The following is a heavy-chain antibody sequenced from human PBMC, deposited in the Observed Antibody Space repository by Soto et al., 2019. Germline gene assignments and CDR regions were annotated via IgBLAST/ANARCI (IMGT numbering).Heavy chain of an antibody. J-gene: IGHJ4*02. CDR2: IIPIFGTA. CDR3: ARERMGLEGRWLQFGN. CDR1: GGTFSSYA. Sequence: QVQLVQSGAEVKKPGSSVKVSCKASGGTFSSYAISWVRQAPGQGLEWMGGIIPIFGTANYAQKFQGRVTITADETTSTAYMELSSLRSEDTAVYYCARERMGLEGRWLQFGNWGQGTLVTVSS. D-gene: IGHD5-12*01. V-gene: IGHV1-69*01.